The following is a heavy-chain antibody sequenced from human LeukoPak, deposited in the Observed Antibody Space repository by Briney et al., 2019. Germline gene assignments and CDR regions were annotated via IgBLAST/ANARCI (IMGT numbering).Heavy chain of an antibody. V-gene: IGHV4-4*02. CDR2: VNLQGST. CDR3: ARGSATGLAY. J-gene: IGHJ4*02. CDR1: GGSITSTNY. D-gene: IGHD1-1*01. Sequence: PSETLSLTCGVSGGSITSTNYWTWVRQPPGKGLEWIGEVNLQGSTNYNPSLMGRVAISVDMSENHISLQLTSVTAADTAVYYCARGSATGLAYWGQGNLVTVS.